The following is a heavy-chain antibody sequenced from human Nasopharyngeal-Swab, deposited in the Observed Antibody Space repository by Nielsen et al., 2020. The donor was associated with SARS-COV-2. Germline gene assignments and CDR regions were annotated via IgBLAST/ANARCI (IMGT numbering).Heavy chain of an antibody. D-gene: IGHD2-2*01. J-gene: IGHJ4*02. V-gene: IGHV4-34*01. CDR2: INHSGST. Sequence: SETLSLTCAVYGGSLSNFFWSWIRQPPGKGLEWIGEINHSGSTNYNPSLKSRVTISVDTSKNQFSLKLSSVTAADTAVYYCARGLSSDYWGQGTLVTVSS. CDR1: GGSLSNFF. CDR3: ARGLSSDY.